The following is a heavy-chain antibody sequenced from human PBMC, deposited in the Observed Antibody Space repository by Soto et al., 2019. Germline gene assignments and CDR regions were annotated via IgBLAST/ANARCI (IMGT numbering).Heavy chain of an antibody. Sequence: QVHLVQSGAEVKKPGASVKVSCKASGYTFTSYDITWVRQAPGQGLEWMGRISAHNGNTDYAQKLQGRVIVTRDTSTSTAYMELRSLRSDDTAVYYCARGRYGDYWGQGALVTVSS. CDR3: ARGRYGDY. V-gene: IGHV1-18*01. CDR2: ISAHNGNT. J-gene: IGHJ4*02. D-gene: IGHD1-1*01. CDR1: GYTFTSYD.